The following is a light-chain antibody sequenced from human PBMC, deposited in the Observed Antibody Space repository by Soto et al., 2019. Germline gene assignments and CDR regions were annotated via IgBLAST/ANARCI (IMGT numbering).Light chain of an antibody. J-gene: IGKJ1*01. V-gene: IGKV1-39*01. CDR1: QSISNY. Sequence: DIQMTQSPSSLSASVGDRVTITCRASQSISNYLNWYQQKLGKAPKLLIYDAASLQSGVPSRFSGSGSGTDFTLTITSLQPEDFATYYCQQSGSFPWTFGLGTKVQIK. CDR3: QQSGSFPWT. CDR2: DAA.